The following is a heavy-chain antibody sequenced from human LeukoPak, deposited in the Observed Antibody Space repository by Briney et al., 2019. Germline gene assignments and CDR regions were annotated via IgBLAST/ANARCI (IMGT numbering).Heavy chain of an antibody. J-gene: IGHJ4*02. CDR2: AGWAGGTT. D-gene: IGHD3-10*02. CDR1: GFDFDRYT. V-gene: IGHV3-43*01. CDR3: AKELDTMFFDY. Sequence: GGSLRLSCATSGFDFDRYTIHWVRQAPGKGLEWVSLAGWAGGTTFYSDSVRGRFTISRDSGKKSVYLQMNSLTTDDTAFYFCAKELDTMFFDYWGQGALVTVSS.